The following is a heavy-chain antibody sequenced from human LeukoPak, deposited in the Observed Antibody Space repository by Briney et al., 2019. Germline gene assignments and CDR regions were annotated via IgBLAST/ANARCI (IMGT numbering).Heavy chain of an antibody. CDR3: AAGGTSAP. V-gene: IGHV5-51*01. D-gene: IGHD1/OR15-1a*01. Sequence: GESLKISCKGSGYSFTNFWIGWVRQMPGKGLEWMGVISPGDSGIRYSPSFQGQVTISVDKSISTAYLQWSSLKVSDSAMYYCAAGGTSAPWGQGTLVTVSS. CDR1: GYSFTNFW. CDR2: ISPGDSGI. J-gene: IGHJ5*02.